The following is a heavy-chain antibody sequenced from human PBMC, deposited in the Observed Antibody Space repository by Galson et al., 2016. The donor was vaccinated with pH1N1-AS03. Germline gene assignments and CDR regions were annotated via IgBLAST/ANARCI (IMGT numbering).Heavy chain of an antibody. CDR2: IYPGDSDT. Sequence: QSGAEVKTPGNFLRISCQGSGSSFTSYWIGWVRQMPGKGLEWMGIIYPGDSDTTYSPSFQGQVTISADKSISTAYLQWSILKASATAKYYCARLRSVYCSGDSCGDGLDIWGQGKMVTVSS. V-gene: IGHV5-51*01. D-gene: IGHD2-15*01. J-gene: IGHJ3*02. CDR1: GSSFTSYW. CDR3: ARLRSVYCSGDSCGDGLDI.